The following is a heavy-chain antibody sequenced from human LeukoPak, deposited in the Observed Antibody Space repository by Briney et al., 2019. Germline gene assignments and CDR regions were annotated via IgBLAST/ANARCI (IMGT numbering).Heavy chain of an antibody. CDR2: INHSGST. CDR1: GGSFSGYY. CDR3: ARSDIVVVVADTLRYDSSGYYDY. V-gene: IGHV4-34*01. D-gene: IGHD2-15*01. Sequence: SETLSLTCAVYGGSFSGYYWSWIRQPPGKGLEWFGEINHSGSTNYNPSLKSRVTISVDTSKNQFSLKLSSVTAADTAVYYCARSDIVVVVADTLRYDSSGYYDYWGQGTLVTVSS. J-gene: IGHJ4*02.